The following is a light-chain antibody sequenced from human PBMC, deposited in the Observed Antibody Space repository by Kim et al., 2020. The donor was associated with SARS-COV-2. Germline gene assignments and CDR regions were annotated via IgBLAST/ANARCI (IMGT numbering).Light chain of an antibody. CDR1: QSVVSSY. CDR3: QQYGTSPHT. CDR2: GAS. V-gene: IGKV3-20*01. J-gene: IGKJ1*01. Sequence: PGYGTAPSCRASQSVVSSYLAWYQRKPGRAPRLLIYGASSRATGVPDRFSGSGSGTDFTLTITRLEPEDFAVYYCQQYGTSPHTFGQGTKVDIK.